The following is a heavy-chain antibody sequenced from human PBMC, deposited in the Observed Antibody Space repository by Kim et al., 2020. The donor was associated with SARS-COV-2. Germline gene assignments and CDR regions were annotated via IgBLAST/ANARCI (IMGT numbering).Heavy chain of an antibody. CDR3: AKDRGNYYASRGHGFDY. Sequence: GGSLTLSCAASGFTFSSYGMSWVRQAPGKGLEWVSGMSGSGGSTYYADSVKGRFAISRDNSKNTLYLQMNSLRPEDTAVYYCAKDRGNYYASRGHGFDYWGQGTLVTVSS. D-gene: IGHD3-22*01. J-gene: IGHJ4*02. CDR1: GFTFSSYG. CDR2: MSGSGGST. V-gene: IGHV3-23*01.